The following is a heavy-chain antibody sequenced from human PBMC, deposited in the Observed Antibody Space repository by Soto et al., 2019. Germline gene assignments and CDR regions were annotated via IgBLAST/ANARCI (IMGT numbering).Heavy chain of an antibody. CDR1: GGSFSGYY. CDR3: ARYPLEWLFDDTGE. Sequence: QVQLQQWGAGLLKPSETLSLTCAVYGGSFSGYYWSWIRQPPGKGLEWIGEINHSGSTNYNPSLKSRVTISVDTSKNQFSLKLSSVTAADTAVYYCARYPLEWLFDDTGEWGQGTLVTVSS. CDR2: INHSGST. V-gene: IGHV4-34*01. D-gene: IGHD3-3*01. J-gene: IGHJ4*02.